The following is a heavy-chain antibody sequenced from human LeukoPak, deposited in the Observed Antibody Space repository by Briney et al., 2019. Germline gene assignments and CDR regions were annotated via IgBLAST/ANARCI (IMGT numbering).Heavy chain of an antibody. Sequence: GGSLRLSCATSGFTFSDYYMSWIRQAPGKGLEWVSYISSSGRTIYYADSVKGRFTISRDNAKNSLFLQMNSLRADDTAVYYCARWDHDGSGYYLSWGQGTLVTVSS. D-gene: IGHD3-22*01. J-gene: IGHJ5*02. CDR1: GFTFSDYY. V-gene: IGHV3-11*01. CDR3: ARWDHDGSGYYLS. CDR2: ISSSGRTI.